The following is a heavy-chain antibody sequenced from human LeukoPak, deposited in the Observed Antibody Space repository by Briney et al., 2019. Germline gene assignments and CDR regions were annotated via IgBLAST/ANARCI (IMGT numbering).Heavy chain of an antibody. CDR1: GYSFTSYW. Sequence: GESLRISCQGSGYSFTSYWISWVRRMPGKGLEWMGRIDPSDSYTNYSPSFQGHVTISADKSISTAYLQWSSLKASDTAMYYCARHVGNDYYYYGMDVWGQGTTVTVSS. CDR2: IDPSDSYT. J-gene: IGHJ6*02. V-gene: IGHV5-10-1*01. CDR3: ARHVGNDYYYYGMDV. D-gene: IGHD4-23*01.